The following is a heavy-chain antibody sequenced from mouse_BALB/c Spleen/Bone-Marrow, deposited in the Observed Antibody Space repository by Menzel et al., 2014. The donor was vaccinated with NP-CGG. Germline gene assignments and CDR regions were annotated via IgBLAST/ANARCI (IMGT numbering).Heavy chain of an antibody. CDR3: TRSGPGFAY. J-gene: IGHJ3*01. CDR1: GCTFTNYF. V-gene: IGHV1S81*02. CDR2: INPNNGGT. Sequence: VQLQQSGAELVKPGASVKLSCKASGCTFTNYFMYWVKQRPGQGLEWIGEINPNNGGTNFNENFKSKATLTLDKSSSTAYMQLSSLTPEDSAVYYCTRSGPGFAYWGHGTLVTVSA.